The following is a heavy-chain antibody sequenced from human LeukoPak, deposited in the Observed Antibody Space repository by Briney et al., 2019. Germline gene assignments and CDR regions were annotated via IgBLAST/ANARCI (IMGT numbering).Heavy chain of an antibody. J-gene: IGHJ4*02. D-gene: IGHD6-6*01. CDR2: ISGSGGST. Sequence: GGSLRLSCAASGFTFSSYGMSWVRQAPGKGLEWVSAISGSGGSTYYADSVKGRFTISRDNSKNTLYLQMNSLRAEDTAVYYCATNPGDSSSRAQAGYWGQGTLVTVSS. V-gene: IGHV3-23*01. CDR1: GFTFSSYG. CDR3: ATNPGDSSSRAQAGY.